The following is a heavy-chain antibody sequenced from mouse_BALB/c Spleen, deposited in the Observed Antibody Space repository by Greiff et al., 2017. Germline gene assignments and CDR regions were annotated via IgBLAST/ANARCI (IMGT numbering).Heavy chain of an antibody. V-gene: IGHV3-2*02. J-gene: IGHJ3*01. D-gene: IGHD4-1*01. Sequence: EVHLVESGPGLVKPSQSLSLTCTVTGYSITSDYAWNWIRQFPGNKLEWMGYISYSGSTSYNPSLKSRISITRDTSKNQFFLQLNSVTTGDTATYYCARYGSNWTTWFAYWGQGTLVTVSA. CDR2: ISYSGST. CDR1: GYSITSDYA. CDR3: ARYGSNWTTWFAY.